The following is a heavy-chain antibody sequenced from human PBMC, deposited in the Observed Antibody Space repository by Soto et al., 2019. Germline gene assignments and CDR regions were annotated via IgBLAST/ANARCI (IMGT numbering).Heavy chain of an antibody. Sequence: LRLSCAASGLTFNRYWMHWVRHAPGKGLVWVSHINTDGSNTNYADSVKGRFTISRDNAKSTLFLQMNSLRDEDTAVYYCARGFCSGGNCYTYYFDPWGQGIPVTVSS. V-gene: IGHV3-74*01. CDR2: INTDGSNT. CDR1: GLTFNRYW. D-gene: IGHD2-15*01. CDR3: ARGFCSGGNCYTYYFDP. J-gene: IGHJ5*02.